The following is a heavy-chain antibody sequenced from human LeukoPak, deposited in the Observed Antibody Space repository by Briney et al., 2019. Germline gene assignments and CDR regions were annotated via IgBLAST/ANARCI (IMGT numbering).Heavy chain of an antibody. CDR1: GFTFSTYA. CDR3: VKCITELGTCYFDN. V-gene: IGHV3-23*01. J-gene: IGHJ4*02. CDR2: ISGSGSNT. Sequence: GGSLRLSCAASGFTFSTYAMSWVRQAPGKGLEWVSGISGSGSNTYYADSVKGRFTISRDNSKNTLYLQLNSLRAEDTALYFCVKCITELGTCYFDNWGQGTLVTVSS. D-gene: IGHD6-13*01.